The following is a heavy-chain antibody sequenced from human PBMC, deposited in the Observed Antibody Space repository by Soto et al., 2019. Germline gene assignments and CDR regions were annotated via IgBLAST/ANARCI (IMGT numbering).Heavy chain of an antibody. CDR2: IYYSGST. CDR3: ARVVLDIVVVPAVIYDAFDI. CDR1: GGSISSGGYY. V-gene: IGHV4-31*03. D-gene: IGHD2-2*03. J-gene: IGHJ3*02. Sequence: SETLSLTCTVSGGSISSGGYYWSWIRQHPGKGLEWIGYIYYSGSTYYNPSLKSRVTISVDTSKNQFSLKLSSVTAADTAVYYCARVVLDIVVVPAVIYDAFDIWGQGTMVTVSS.